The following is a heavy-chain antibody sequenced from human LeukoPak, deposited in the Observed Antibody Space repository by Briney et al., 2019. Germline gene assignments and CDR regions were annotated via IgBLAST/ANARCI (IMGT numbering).Heavy chain of an antibody. CDR3: AKTADRWLRRGVDY. V-gene: IGHV1-2*02. J-gene: IGHJ4*02. Sequence: GASVKVSCKASGYTFTGYYMHWVRQAPGQGLEWMGRINPNSGGTNYAQKFQGRVTMTRDTSISTAYMELSRLRSDDTAVYCCAKTADRWLRRGVDYWGQGTLVTVSS. CDR1: GYTFTGYY. D-gene: IGHD5-24*01. CDR2: INPNSGGT.